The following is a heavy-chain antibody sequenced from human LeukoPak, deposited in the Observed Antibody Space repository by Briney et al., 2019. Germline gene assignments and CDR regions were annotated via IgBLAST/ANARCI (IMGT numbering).Heavy chain of an antibody. CDR3: ATARYCSSTSCYAGWFDP. V-gene: IGHV1-2*02. CDR1: GYTFTDYY. J-gene: IGHJ5*02. CDR2: INPNNGDTNYGSGGT. D-gene: IGHD2-2*01. Sequence: ASVKVSCKASGYTFTDYYIHWVRQAPGQGLEWMGWINPNNGDTNYGSGGTKYAQKFQGRVTMTRDTSITTAYMELSRLRSDDTAVYYCATARYCSSTSCYAGWFDPWGQGTLVTVSS.